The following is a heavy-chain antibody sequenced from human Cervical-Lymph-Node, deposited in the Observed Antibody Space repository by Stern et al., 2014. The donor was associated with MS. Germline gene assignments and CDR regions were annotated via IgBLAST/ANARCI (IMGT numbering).Heavy chain of an antibody. V-gene: IGHV4-61*02. Sequence: VQLVESGPGLVKPSQTLSLTCTVSGGSVGSGSYDWSWIRQPAGKGLEWIGRIYTTGSTYYNPSPKSRVSISIDTSKTKFSLKLPSVTAADTAVYYCARDKEDTNMAFRYFDNWGQGTLVTVSS. CDR3: ARDKEDTNMAFRYFDN. CDR2: IYTTGST. CDR1: GGSVGSGSYD. J-gene: IGHJ4*02. D-gene: IGHD5-18*01.